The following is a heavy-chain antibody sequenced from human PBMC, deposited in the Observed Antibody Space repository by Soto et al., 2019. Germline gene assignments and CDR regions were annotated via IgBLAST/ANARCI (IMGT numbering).Heavy chain of an antibody. CDR1: GFTFDDYT. V-gene: IGHV3-43*01. CDR3: AKDRSMYSSSWYVSHYGMDV. J-gene: IGHJ6*02. D-gene: IGHD6-13*01. CDR2: ISWDGGST. Sequence: PGGSLRLSCAASGFTFDDYTMHWVRQAPGKGLEWVSLISWDGGSTYYADSVKGRFTIPRDNSKNSLYLQMNSLRTEDTALYYCAKDRSMYSSSWYVSHYGMDVWGLGTTVTVSS.